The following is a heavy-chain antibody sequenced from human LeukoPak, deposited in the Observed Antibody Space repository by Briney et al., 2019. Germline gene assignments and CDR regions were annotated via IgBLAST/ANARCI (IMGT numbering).Heavy chain of an antibody. V-gene: IGHV5-51*01. CDR3: ARQGGSGASLDY. J-gene: IGHJ4*02. CDR2: INPGDSDT. CDR1: GYTFTTSW. Sequence: GESLKISCKGSGYTFTTSWIGWVRQMPGKGLEWMAIINPGDSDTRYSPSFQGQVTISADKSISTAYLQWSSLEASDTAMYYCARQGGSGASLDYWGQGTLVTVSS. D-gene: IGHD3-10*01.